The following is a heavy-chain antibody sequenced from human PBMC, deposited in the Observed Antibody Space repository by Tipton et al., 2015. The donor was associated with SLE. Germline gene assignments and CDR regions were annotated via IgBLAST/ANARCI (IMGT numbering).Heavy chain of an antibody. CDR3: ARYRGPNYDIHRPGYFDY. Sequence: TLSLTCTVSGGSITSSSYYWGWIRQPPGEGLEWIGSIYYSGSTYYNPGSTYYNPSLKSRVTLSVDTSKNQFSLKLSSVTAADTAVYYCARYRGPNYDIHRPGYFDYWGQGTLVTVSS. D-gene: IGHD3-9*01. V-gene: IGHV4-39*07. CDR2: IYYSGSTYYNPGST. J-gene: IGHJ4*02. CDR1: GGSITSSSYY.